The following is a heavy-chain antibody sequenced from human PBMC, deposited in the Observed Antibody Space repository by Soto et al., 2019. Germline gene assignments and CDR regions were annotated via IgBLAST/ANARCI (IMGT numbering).Heavy chain of an antibody. V-gene: IGHV4-4*02. D-gene: IGHD3-10*01. CDR3: ARGTLIGSSTRNWFDP. J-gene: IGHJ5*02. CDR1: GVPISSYDW. Sequence: QAHLEESGPGLVRPSGTLSLTCNVSGVPISSYDWWTWVRQTPGKGMEWIGEIYHNGRTNYNPSLTSRVSLSVDKSKNQFSLNLQSLTAADTAVYYCARGTLIGSSTRNWFDPWGQGTQVTVSS. CDR2: IYHNGRT.